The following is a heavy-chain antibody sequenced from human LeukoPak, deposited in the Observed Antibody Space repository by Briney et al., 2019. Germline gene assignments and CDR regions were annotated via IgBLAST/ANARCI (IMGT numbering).Heavy chain of an antibody. V-gene: IGHV3-30*02. D-gene: IGHD1-26*01. CDR2: IRYDGSNK. CDR1: GFTFSSYG. CDR3: ARDQWELYLFDY. J-gene: IGHJ4*02. Sequence: GGSLRLSCAASGFTFSSYGMHWVRQAPGKGLEWVAFIRYDGSNKYYADSVKGRFTISRDNAKNSLYLQMNSLRAEDTAVYYCARDQWELYLFDYWGEGTLVTVSS.